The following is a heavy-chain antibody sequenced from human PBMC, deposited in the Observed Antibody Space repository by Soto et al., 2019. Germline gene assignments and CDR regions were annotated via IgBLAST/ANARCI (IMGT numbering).Heavy chain of an antibody. V-gene: IGHV3-23*01. CDR1: GFTFSDYA. CDR3: AQNGGAGTYYAFDY. D-gene: IGHD3-10*01. CDR2: ISTSGTRT. J-gene: IGHJ4*02. Sequence: EVHLLESGGGLVQPGGSLRLSCAASGFTFSDYAMSWVRQAPGKGLEWVSAISTSGTRTYYADSLKGRFTISRDNSKNTVYLHMHRLRAEDTAVYFCAQNGGAGTYYAFDYWGQGTLVTVSS.